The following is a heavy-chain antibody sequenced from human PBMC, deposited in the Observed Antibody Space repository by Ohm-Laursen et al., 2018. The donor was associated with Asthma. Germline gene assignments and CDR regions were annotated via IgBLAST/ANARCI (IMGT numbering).Heavy chain of an antibody. CDR1: GYTFSRYS. CDR2: ISTASTFI. V-gene: IGHV3-21*01. J-gene: IGHJ1*01. Sequence: SLRLSCSASGYTFSRYSIHWVRQVPGKGLEWVASISTASTFINYADSVRGRFTTSRNNAKNSVYLQMNSLRAEDTALYYCARIGPEWELPGREYPLHHWGQGTQVTVSS. D-gene: IGHD1-26*01. CDR3: ARIGPEWELPGREYPLHH.